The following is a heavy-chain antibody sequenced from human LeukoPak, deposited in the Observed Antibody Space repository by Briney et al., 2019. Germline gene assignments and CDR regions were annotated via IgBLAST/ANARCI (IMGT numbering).Heavy chain of an antibody. CDR1: GYTFISYD. D-gene: IGHD6-19*01. J-gene: IGHJ5*01. V-gene: IGHV1-8*01. CDR2: MNPNSGNT. CDR3: ATEQWLVSRNWFDP. Sequence: ASVKVSCKASGYTFISYDLNWVRQATGQGLEWMGWMNPNSGNTGYAQKFQGRVTMTRNTSISTAYMELSSLRSEDTAVYYCATEQWLVSRNWFDPWGQGTLVTVSS.